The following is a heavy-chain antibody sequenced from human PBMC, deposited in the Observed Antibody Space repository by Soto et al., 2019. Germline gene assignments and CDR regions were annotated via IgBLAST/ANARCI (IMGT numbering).Heavy chain of an antibody. D-gene: IGHD1-26*01. V-gene: IGHV6-1*01. CDR1: GDSVSSNSAA. Sequence: KQSQTLSLTCAISGDSVSSNSAAWTWIRQSPSRGLEWLGRTYYRSKWYNDYAVSVKSRITINPDTSKNQFSLQLNSVTPEDTAVYYCARDRREVVGQRDYYYGMDVWGQGTTVTVSS. CDR3: ARDRREVVGQRDYYYGMDV. J-gene: IGHJ6*02. CDR2: TYYRSKWYN.